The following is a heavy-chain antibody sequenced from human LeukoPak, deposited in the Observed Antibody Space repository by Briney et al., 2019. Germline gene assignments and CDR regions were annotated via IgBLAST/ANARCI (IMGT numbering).Heavy chain of an antibody. V-gene: IGHV3-7*01. Sequence: GGSLRLSCAASGFTFSSSWMSWVRQAPGKGLEWVANIKQDGSEKYYVDSVKGRFTISRDNAKNSLYLQMNSLRAEDTAVYYCARVGGKHIVVVTAHNFDYWGQGTLVTVSS. CDR3: ARVGGKHIVVVTAHNFDY. CDR1: GFTFSSSW. J-gene: IGHJ4*02. CDR2: IKQDGSEK. D-gene: IGHD2-21*02.